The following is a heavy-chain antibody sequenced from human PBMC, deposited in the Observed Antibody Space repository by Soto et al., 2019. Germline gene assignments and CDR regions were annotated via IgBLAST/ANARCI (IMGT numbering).Heavy chain of an antibody. J-gene: IGHJ4*02. V-gene: IGHV3-30*18. CDR3: AKDGASGYLDY. D-gene: IGHD3-22*01. CDR2: ISYDGSNK. CDR1: GFTFSSYG. Sequence: QVQLVASGGGVVQPGRSLRLSCVASGFTFSSYGMHWVRQAPGKGLEWVAVISYDGSNKYYADSVKGRFTISRDNSKNTLYLQMNSLRAEDTAVYYCAKDGASGYLDYWGQGTLVTVSS.